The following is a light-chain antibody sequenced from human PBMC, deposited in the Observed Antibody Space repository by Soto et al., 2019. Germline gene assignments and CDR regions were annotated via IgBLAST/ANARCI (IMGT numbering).Light chain of an antibody. CDR3: TSYTDSSNYV. J-gene: IGLJ1*01. V-gene: IGLV2-14*01. CDR1: SSDLAIYNY. Sequence: QSALTQPASVSGSPGQSITISCTGTSSDLAIYNYVSWYQQQPGKAPKLMIYQVTNRPSAVSNRFSVSRSGNTASLTISGLQAEDEADYYCTSYTDSSNYVFGTGTKVTVL. CDR2: QVT.